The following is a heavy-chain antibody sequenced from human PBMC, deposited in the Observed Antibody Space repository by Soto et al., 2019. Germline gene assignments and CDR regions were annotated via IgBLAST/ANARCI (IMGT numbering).Heavy chain of an antibody. CDR3: ARVILYDPLNLGDGTNGVCYVSGFDC. Sequence: PGGSLRLSCAASGFTFSSYWMSWVRQAPGKGLEWVANIKQDGSEKYYVDSVKGRFTISRDNAKNSLYLQMNSLRAEDTAVYYCARVILYDPLNLGDGTNGVCYVSGFDCWGQGTLVTIGS. D-gene: IGHD2-8*01. CDR1: GFTFSSYW. V-gene: IGHV3-7*01. J-gene: IGHJ4*02. CDR2: IKQDGSEK.